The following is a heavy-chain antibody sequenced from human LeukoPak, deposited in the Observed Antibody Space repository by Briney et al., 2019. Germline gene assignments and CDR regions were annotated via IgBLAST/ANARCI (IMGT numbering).Heavy chain of an antibody. CDR2: ISSGDNIM. CDR3: ARGVTLDY. CDR1: GFTFSTYE. D-gene: IGHD2-21*02. Sequence: GGSLRLSCAASGFTFSTYEMNWVRQAPGKGLEWVSYISSGDNIMFYADSVKGRFIISRDNAKNSLYLRMNSLRAEDTAVYYCARGVTLDYWGQRTLVTVSS. V-gene: IGHV3-48*03. J-gene: IGHJ4*02.